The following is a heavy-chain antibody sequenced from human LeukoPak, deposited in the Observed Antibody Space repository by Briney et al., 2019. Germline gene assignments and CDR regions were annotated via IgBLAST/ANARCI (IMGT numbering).Heavy chain of an antibody. D-gene: IGHD3-22*01. J-gene: IGHJ4*02. CDR1: GGSLSGYY. Sequence: SQTLSLTCTVSGGSLSGYYWSWIRQPPGKALESIGEINHSGSTNYNPSLKSRVTISVDTSKNQFSLKLSSVTAADTAVYYCARAIDYYDSSAGAFPLYYFDYWGQGTLVTVSS. V-gene: IGHV4-34*01. CDR2: INHSGST. CDR3: ARAIDYYDSSAGAFPLYYFDY.